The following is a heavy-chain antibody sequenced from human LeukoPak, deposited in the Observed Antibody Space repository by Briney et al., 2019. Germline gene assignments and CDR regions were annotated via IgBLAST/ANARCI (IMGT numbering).Heavy chain of an antibody. CDR2: ISAYNGNT. Sequence: ASVKVSCTASGYTFTSYGISWVRQAPGQGLEWVGWISAYNGNTNYAQKLQGRVTMTTDTSTSTAYMELRSLRSNDTAVYYCARDYYDSSGYYYFDYWGQGTLVTVSS. V-gene: IGHV1-18*01. CDR3: ARDYYDSSGYYYFDY. J-gene: IGHJ4*02. D-gene: IGHD3-22*01. CDR1: GYTFTSYG.